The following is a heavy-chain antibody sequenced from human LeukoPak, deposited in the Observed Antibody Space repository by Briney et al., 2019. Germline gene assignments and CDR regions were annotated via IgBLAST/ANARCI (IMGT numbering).Heavy chain of an antibody. Sequence: AGGSLRLSCAASGFTLSSYAMSWVRQAPGKGLEWVSAISGSGGSTYYADSVKGRFTISRDNSKDTLYLQMNSLRAEDTAVYYCAKSVGTYYDFWSGYPGGDWFDPWGQGTLVTVSS. J-gene: IGHJ5*02. CDR2: ISGSGGST. CDR3: AKSVGTYYDFWSGYPGGDWFDP. V-gene: IGHV3-23*01. D-gene: IGHD3-3*01. CDR1: GFTLSSYA.